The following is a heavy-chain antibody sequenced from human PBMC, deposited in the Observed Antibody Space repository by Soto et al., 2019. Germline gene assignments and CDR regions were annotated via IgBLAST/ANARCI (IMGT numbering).Heavy chain of an antibody. V-gene: IGHV4-59*01. Sequence: SETLSLTCTVSGGSISSYYWRWIRQPPGKGLERIGYIYYSGSTNYNPSLKSRVTISVDTSKNQFSLKLSSVTAADTAVYYCARDSSGNWFDPWGQGTLVTVSS. J-gene: IGHJ5*02. CDR2: IYYSGST. CDR1: GGSISSYY. CDR3: ARDSSGNWFDP.